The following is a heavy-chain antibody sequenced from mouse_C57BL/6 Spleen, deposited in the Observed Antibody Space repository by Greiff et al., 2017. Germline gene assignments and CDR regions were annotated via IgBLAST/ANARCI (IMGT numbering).Heavy chain of an antibody. CDR2: INYGGSYT. V-gene: IGHV5-16*01. Sequence: EVKLVESEGGLVQPGSSMKLSCTASGFTFSDYYMSWVRQAPDKGLEWVATINYGGSYTYYLDWLKGRFIISRDNAKNILYLQMSSLKSEDTATYYCARGGYCAGEAWFAYWGQGTLVTVSA. D-gene: IGHD3-2*02. CDR1: GFTFSDYY. J-gene: IGHJ3*01. CDR3: ARGGYCAGEAWFAY.